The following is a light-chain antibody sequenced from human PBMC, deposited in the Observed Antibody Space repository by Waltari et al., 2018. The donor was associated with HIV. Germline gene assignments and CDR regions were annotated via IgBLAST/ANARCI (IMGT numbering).Light chain of an antibody. CDR2: NTN. Sequence: QTVVTQEPSFSVSLGGTVTLTCGLTSGSVSTTYDPTWYRQTPGQSPRTLIYNTNIRPSGVPDRFSGSILGNKAALTITGAQADDESHYYCVLYVDGGIYVFGPGTEVTVL. V-gene: IGLV8-61*01. J-gene: IGLJ1*01. CDR3: VLYVDGGIYV. CDR1: SGSVSTTYD.